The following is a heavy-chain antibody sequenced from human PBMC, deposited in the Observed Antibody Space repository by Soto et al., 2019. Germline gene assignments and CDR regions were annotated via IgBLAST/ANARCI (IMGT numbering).Heavy chain of an antibody. CDR2: IYPGDSDN. CDR3: AIHRSDSDSQTAFDI. Sequence: EVQLVQSGAEVKKPGESLKISCNGSAYSFNTYWIGWVRQMPGKGLEWMGIIYPGDSDNRYSPSFQGQVTISADKSISTAYLQWSSLKASDTAMDYCAIHRSDSDSQTAFDIWGQGTMVTVSS. D-gene: IGHD2-21*01. CDR1: AYSFNTYW. J-gene: IGHJ3*02. V-gene: IGHV5-51*01.